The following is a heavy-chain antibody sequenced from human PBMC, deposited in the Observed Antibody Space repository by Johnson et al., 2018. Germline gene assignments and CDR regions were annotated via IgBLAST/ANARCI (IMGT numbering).Heavy chain of an antibody. CDR3: ARGTMVRGRPRYYYYMDV. CDR1: GFTFSSYD. V-gene: IGHV3-13*01. CDR2: IGTVGDT. D-gene: IGHD3-10*01. J-gene: IGHJ6*03. Sequence: VQLVESGGGLVKPGGSLRLSCAASGFTFSSYDMHWVRQATGKGLEWVPAIGTVGDTYYPGSVKGRFTISRESAKNSLYLQMNSLRAGDPAVYYCARGTMVRGRPRYYYYMDVWGKGTTVTVSS.